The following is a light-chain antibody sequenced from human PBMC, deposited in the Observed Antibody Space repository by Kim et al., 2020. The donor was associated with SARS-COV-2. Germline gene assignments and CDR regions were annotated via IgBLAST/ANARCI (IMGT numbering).Light chain of an antibody. J-gene: IGKJ1*01. CDR1: QSIGSS. V-gene: IGKV1-5*03. Sequence: SESVGDRFTITGRASQSIGSSLVWYQQKPRQAPKLLIYKASNLENGVPSRFSGSGSGTEFTLTICSLQPTDCATYYCQQYNSMWTFGQGTKVDIK. CDR2: KAS. CDR3: QQYNSMWT.